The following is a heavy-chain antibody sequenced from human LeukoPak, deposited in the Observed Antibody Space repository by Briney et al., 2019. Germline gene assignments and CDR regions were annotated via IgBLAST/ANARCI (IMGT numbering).Heavy chain of an antibody. CDR1: GFTFSSYS. Sequence: PGGSLRLSCAAPGFTFSSYSMNWVRQAPGKGLEWVSSISSSSSYIYYADSVKGRFTISRDNAKNSLYLQMNSLRAEDTAVYYCARWEAAAGPFDYWGQGTLVTVSS. V-gene: IGHV3-21*01. J-gene: IGHJ4*02. D-gene: IGHD6-13*01. CDR2: ISSSSSYI. CDR3: ARWEAAAGPFDY.